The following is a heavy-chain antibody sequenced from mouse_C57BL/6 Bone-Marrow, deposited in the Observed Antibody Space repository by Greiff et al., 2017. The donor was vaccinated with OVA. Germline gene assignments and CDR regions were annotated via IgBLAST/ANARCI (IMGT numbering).Heavy chain of an antibody. D-gene: IGHD2-5*01. V-gene: IGHV3-6*01. CDR1: GYSITSGYY. CDR2: ISYDGSN. CDR3: ARFSNYWMDY. Sequence: ESGPGLVKPSQSLSLTCSVTGYSITSGYYWNWIRQFPGNKLEWMGYISYDGSNNYNPSLKNRISITRDTSKNQFFLKLNSVTTEDTATYYCARFSNYWMDYWGQGTSVTVSS. J-gene: IGHJ4*01.